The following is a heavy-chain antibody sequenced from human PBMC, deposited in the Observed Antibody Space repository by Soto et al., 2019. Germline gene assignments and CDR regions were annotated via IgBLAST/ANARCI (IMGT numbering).Heavy chain of an antibody. CDR3: ATSYGSGYRAFDY. Sequence: QVQLVQSGADVKKPGSSVRVSCKASGDTFNFYSINWVRQAPGLGLQWMGRINPILSMSNYAPRFQGRVTMTADKSTSTAYMELSSLRYEDTAMYYCATSYGSGYRAFDYWGQGALVTVSS. CDR2: INPILSMS. V-gene: IGHV1-69*02. D-gene: IGHD3-10*01. CDR1: GDTFNFYS. J-gene: IGHJ4*02.